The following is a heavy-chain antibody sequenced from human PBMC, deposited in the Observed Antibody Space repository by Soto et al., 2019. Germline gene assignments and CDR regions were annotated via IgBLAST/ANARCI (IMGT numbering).Heavy chain of an antibody. CDR3: TSYAYGDFDD. D-gene: IGHD4-17*01. Sequence: SVKVSCKASGGTFSSFPINWVRQAPGQGLEWVGGIVPLFPTANYAQKFRGRVTITADDSTDTAYMELSSLRSEDTAVYYCTSYAYGDFDDWGQGTLVTVSS. CDR1: GGTFSSFP. V-gene: IGHV1-69*13. J-gene: IGHJ4*02. CDR2: IVPLFPTA.